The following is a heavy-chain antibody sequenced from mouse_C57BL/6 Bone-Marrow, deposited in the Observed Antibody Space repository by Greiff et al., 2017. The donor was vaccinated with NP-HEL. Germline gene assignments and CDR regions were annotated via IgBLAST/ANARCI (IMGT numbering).Heavy chain of an antibody. CDR1: GFSLTSYG. CDR2: LWRGGST. V-gene: IGHV2-5*01. J-gene: IGHJ2*01. Sequence: VQLQQSGPGLVQPSQSLSITCTVSGFSLTSYGVHWVRQSPGKGLEWLGVLWRGGSTDSNGAFMSRLGITKYNSNSQFFFKMNSLQADDTAIYYCAKNFYYGSSLDYWGQGTTLTVSS. CDR3: AKNFYYGSSLDY. D-gene: IGHD1-1*01.